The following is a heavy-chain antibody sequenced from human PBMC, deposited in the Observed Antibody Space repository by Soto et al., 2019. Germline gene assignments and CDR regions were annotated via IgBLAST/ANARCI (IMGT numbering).Heavy chain of an antibody. CDR3: ARYLDNWNYPGSRRGNWFDP. V-gene: IGHV4-30-2*01. CDR1: GGSISSGGYS. CDR2: IYHSGST. Sequence: TLSLTCAVSGGSISSGGYSWSWIRQPPGKGLEWIGYIYHSGSTYYNPSLKSRVTISVDRSKNQFSLKLSSVTAADTAVYYCARYLDNWNYPGSRRGNWFDPWGQGTLVTVSS. D-gene: IGHD1-7*01. J-gene: IGHJ5*02.